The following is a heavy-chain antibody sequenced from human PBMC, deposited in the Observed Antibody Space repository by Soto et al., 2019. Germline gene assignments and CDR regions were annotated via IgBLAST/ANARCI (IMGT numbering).Heavy chain of an antibody. CDR3: ALSPRSSPYFDY. Sequence: GESLKISCQCSGYTFSNFWIGWVRQFPWKGLEWMGIIYPGDHETRYSPSFHGKVTISADKSINNAYLQWNSLEAPDTAFYFCALSPRSSPYFDYWGQGALVTVSS. CDR1: GYTFSNFW. V-gene: IGHV5-51*01. J-gene: IGHJ4*02. D-gene: IGHD6-13*01. CDR2: IYPGDHET.